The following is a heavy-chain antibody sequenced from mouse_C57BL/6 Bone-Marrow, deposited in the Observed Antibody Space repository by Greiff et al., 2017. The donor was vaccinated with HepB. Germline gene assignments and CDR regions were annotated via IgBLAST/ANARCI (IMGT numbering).Heavy chain of an antibody. CDR1: GFTFSSYA. V-gene: IGHV5-4*01. CDR2: ISDGGSYT. Sequence: DVMLVESGGGLVKPGGSLKLSCAASGFTFSSYAMSWVRQTPEKRLEWVATISDGGSYTYYPDNVKGRFTISRDNAKNNLYLQMSHLKSEDTAMYYCARDGNGGVDYWGQGTTLTVSS. J-gene: IGHJ2*01. CDR3: ARDGNGGVDY.